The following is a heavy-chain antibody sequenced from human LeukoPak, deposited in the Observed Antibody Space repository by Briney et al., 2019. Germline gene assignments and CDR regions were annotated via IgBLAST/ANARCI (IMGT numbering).Heavy chain of an antibody. J-gene: IGHJ4*02. CDR1: GGSIISSSFW. D-gene: IGHD3-3*01. Sequence: SETLSLTCTVSGGSIISSSFWWGWIRQPPGTGLEWIGSIYYSGSTYYNPSLKSRVTISVDTSKNQFSLKLSSVTAADTAVYYCARGLYDFWSGYTAHFDYWGQGTLVTVSS. V-gene: IGHV4-39*07. CDR3: ARGLYDFWSGYTAHFDY. CDR2: IYYSGST.